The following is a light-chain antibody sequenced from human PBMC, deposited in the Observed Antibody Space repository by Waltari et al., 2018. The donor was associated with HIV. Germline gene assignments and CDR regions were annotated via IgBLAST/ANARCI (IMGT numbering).Light chain of an antibody. CDR1: TGAVTSGHC. CDR3: LLSFNVVVV. J-gene: IGLJ2*01. Sequence: QAVVTQEPSLTVSPGGTVTLTCASSTGAVTSGHCPYWFQRRPGQAPKTLIYDTTNRHSLTPARFSGSLLGGKAALTLSGAQFEDEADYFCLLSFNVVVVFGGGTTLTVL. CDR2: DTT. V-gene: IGLV7-46*01.